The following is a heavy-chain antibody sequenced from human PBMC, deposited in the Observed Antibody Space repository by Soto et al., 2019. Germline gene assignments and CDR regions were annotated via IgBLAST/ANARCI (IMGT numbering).Heavy chain of an antibody. CDR1: GYTFTSYG. V-gene: IGHV1-18*04. D-gene: IGHD6-19*01. J-gene: IGHJ4*02. CDR2: ISAYNGNT. CDR3: ARYDGRYSSGWYYFDY. Sequence: ASVKVSCKASGYTFTSYGISWVRQAPGQGLEWMGWISAYNGNTNYAQKLQGRVTMTTDTSTSTAYMELRSLRSDDTAVYYCARYDGRYSSGWYYFDYWGQGTLVTVSS.